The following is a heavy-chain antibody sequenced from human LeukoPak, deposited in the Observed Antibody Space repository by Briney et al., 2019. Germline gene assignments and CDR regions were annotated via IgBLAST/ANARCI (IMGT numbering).Heavy chain of an antibody. Sequence: PSETLSLTCTVSGGSISTYYWSRIRHPAGKGLEYIGRIYITGNTNYNPSLKSRVTMSVDTSKNQFSLKLSSVTAADTAVYYCTRDHGTHFDYWGQGTLVTVSS. D-gene: IGHD1-1*01. CDR1: GGSISTYY. CDR3: TRDHGTHFDY. CDR2: IYITGNT. V-gene: IGHV4-4*07. J-gene: IGHJ4*02.